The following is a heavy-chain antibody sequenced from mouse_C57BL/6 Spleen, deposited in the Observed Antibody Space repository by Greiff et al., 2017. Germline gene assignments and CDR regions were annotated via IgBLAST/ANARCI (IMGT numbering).Heavy chain of an antibody. CDR2: IHPNSGST. V-gene: IGHV1-64*01. CDR1: GYTFTSYW. Sequence: QVQLQQPGAELVKPGASVKLSCKASGYTFTSYWMHWVKQRPGQGLEWIGMIHPNSGSTNYNEKFKSKATLTVDKSSSTAYMQLSSLTSEDSAVYYCARRDDYPSFVYWGQGTTLTVSS. D-gene: IGHD2-4*01. J-gene: IGHJ2*01. CDR3: ARRDDYPSFVY.